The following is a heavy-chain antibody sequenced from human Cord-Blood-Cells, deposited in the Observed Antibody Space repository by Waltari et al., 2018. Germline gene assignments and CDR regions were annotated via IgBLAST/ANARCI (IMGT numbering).Heavy chain of an antibody. CDR1: GGSIRSGDYY. J-gene: IGHJ4*02. D-gene: IGHD2-21*01. CDR2: IYYSGST. V-gene: IGHV4-30-4*08. Sequence: QVQLQESGPGLVKLSQPLSLTCTVSGGSIRSGDYYWSWIRQPPGTGLEWIGYIYYSGSTYYNPSLKSRVTISVDTSKNQFSLKLSSVTAADTAVYYCARGGPYGDCDDWGQGTLVTVSS. CDR3: ARGGPYGDCDD.